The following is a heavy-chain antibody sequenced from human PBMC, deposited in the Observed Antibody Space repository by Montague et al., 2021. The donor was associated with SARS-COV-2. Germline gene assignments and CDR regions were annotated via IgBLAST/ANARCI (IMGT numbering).Heavy chain of an antibody. J-gene: IGHJ5*02. V-gene: IGHV4-59*12. D-gene: IGHD1-26*01. CDR1: GGSITNYY. Sequence: SETLSLTCTVSGGSITNYYWTWIRQPPGRGLEWTGYIYYSATTNYNPSLKSRVTMSIDTSKNQFSLSLTSVTAADSAVYYCARLRRGTYYVSFDPWGQGTLVSVSS. CDR2: IYYSATT. CDR3: ARLRRGTYYVSFDP.